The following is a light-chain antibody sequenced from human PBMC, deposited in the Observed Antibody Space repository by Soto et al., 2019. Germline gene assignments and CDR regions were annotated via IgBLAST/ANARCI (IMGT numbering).Light chain of an antibody. CDR2: GAS. V-gene: IGKV3-15*01. CDR1: QSVSSS. Sequence: EIVLTQSPGTLSLSPGERATLSCRASQSVSSSLAWYQQKPGQAPRLLIYGASTRATGVPARFSGGGSGTEFTLTISSLQSEDFAVYYCQQYNDWPRTFGQGTKVDIK. CDR3: QQYNDWPRT. J-gene: IGKJ1*01.